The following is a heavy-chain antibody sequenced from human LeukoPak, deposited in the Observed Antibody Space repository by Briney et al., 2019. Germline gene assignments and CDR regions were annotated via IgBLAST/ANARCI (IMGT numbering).Heavy chain of an antibody. J-gene: IGHJ4*02. V-gene: IGHV4-39*01. CDR2: IYYSGST. Sequence: KPSGAQSLPSTVSGGSNCASVFYWGLVRQPPREGLGWEWCIYYSGSTYYNPSLKSRVTISVDTSKNQFSLKLSSVTAADTAVYYCARHAGSGWGVADYFDYWGQGTLVTVSS. CDR3: ARHAGSGWGVADYFDY. CDR1: GGSNCASVFY. D-gene: IGHD6-19*01.